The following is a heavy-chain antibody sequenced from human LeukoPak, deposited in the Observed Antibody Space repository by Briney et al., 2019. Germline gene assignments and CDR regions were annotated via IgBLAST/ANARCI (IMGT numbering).Heavy chain of an antibody. J-gene: IGHJ4*02. CDR2: ISGSGGST. CDR3: AKGSIAAAGTVYFDY. D-gene: IGHD6-13*01. V-gene: IGHV3-23*01. Sequence: PGGSLRLSRVASGFTFSSYAMSWVRQAPGKGLEWVSAISGSGGSTYYADSVKGRFTISRDNSKNTLYLQMNSLRVEDTALYYCAKGSIAAAGTVYFDYWGQGALVTVSS. CDR1: GFTFSSYA.